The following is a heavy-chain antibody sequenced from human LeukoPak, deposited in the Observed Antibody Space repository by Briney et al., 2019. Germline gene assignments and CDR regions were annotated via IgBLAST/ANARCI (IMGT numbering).Heavy chain of an antibody. CDR2: IYTSGST. Sequence: SETLSLTCTVSGGSLSSGSYYWSWSRQPAGRGLEWIGRIYTSGSTNYNPSLKSRVTISVDTSKNQFSLKLSSVTAADTAVYYCARGVVVPAAHFDYWGQGTLVTVSS. V-gene: IGHV4-61*02. CDR3: ARGVVVPAAHFDY. J-gene: IGHJ4*02. D-gene: IGHD2-2*01. CDR1: GGSLSSGSYY.